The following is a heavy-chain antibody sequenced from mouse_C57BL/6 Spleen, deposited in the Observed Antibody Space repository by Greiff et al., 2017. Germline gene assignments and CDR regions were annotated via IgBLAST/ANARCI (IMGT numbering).Heavy chain of an antibody. V-gene: IGHV5-4*01. Sequence: DVMLVESGGGLVKPGGSLKLSCAASGFTFSSYAMSWVRQTPEKRLEWVATISDGGSYTYYPDNVKGRFTISRDNAKNNLYLQMSHLKSEDTAIYYCARDGGNSWYFDVWGTGTTVTVSS. CDR3: ARDGGNSWYFDV. CDR1: GFTFSSYA. CDR2: ISDGGSYT. D-gene: IGHD2-1*01. J-gene: IGHJ1*03.